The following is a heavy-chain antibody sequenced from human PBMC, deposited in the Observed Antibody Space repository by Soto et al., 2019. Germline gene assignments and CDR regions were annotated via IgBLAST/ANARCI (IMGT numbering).Heavy chain of an antibody. D-gene: IGHD3-3*01. CDR3: ARGQRFSDWFDP. J-gene: IGHJ5*02. Sequence: PSETLSLTCSVSGGTISGYYWTWIRQRAGKGLEWIGRIYSSGNTKYNPSLQSRVTMSLDTSNNQFSLRLTSVTAADTAVYYCARGQRFSDWFDPWGQGTLVTVSS. CDR2: IYSSGNT. CDR1: GGTISGYY. V-gene: IGHV4-4*07.